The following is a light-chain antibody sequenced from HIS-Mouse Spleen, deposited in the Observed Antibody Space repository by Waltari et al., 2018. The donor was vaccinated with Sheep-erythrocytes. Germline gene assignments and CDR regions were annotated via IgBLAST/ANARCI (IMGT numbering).Light chain of an antibody. CDR1: RSSVGRVNV. CDR3: CSYAGSSTWV. J-gene: IGLJ3*02. V-gene: IGLV2-23*01. Sequence: SAPTQPPPAVCAPRPAITTPCTGPRSSVGRVNVVFWYQQHPGKAPKLMIYEGSKRPSGVSNRFSGSKSGNTASLTISGLQAEDEADYYCCSYAGSSTWVFGGGTKLTVL. CDR2: EGS.